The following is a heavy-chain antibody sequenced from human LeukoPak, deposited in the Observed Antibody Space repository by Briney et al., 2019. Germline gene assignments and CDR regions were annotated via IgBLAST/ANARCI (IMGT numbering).Heavy chain of an antibody. CDR2: ISKNGDDT. CDR3: VQVGSNYYLN. CDR1: GFTFSDYP. Sequence: WESLRLSCSASGFTFSDYPIHWVRQTPGKGLEYVSAISKNGDDTYYADSVKGRFTISRDNSKNTLYLQMSSLRTEDAAVFYCVQVGSNYYLNWGQGTLVIVSS. V-gene: IGHV3-64D*06. J-gene: IGHJ4*02. D-gene: IGHD4-11*01.